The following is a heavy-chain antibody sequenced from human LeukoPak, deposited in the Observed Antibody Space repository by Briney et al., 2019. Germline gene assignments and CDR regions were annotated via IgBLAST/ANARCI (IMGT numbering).Heavy chain of an antibody. D-gene: IGHD6-19*01. CDR2: INPNSGGT. Sequence: ASVKVSCKASGYTFTGYYMHWVRQAPGQGLEWMGRINPNSGGTNYAQKLQGRVTMARDTSISTAYMELSRLRSDDTAVYYCARDLSIAVAGTSVYWYFDLWGRGTLVTVSS. CDR3: ARDLSIAVAGTSVYWYFDL. CDR1: GYTFTGYY. V-gene: IGHV1-2*06. J-gene: IGHJ2*01.